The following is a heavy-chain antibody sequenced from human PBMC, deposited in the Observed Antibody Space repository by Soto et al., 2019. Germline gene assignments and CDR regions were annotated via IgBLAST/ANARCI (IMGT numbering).Heavy chain of an antibody. J-gene: IGHJ6*02. V-gene: IGHV1-69*13. Sequence: GASVKVSCKASGGTFSSYAISWVRQAPGQGLEWMGGIIPIFGTANYAQKFQGRVTITADESTSTAYMELSSLRSEDTAVYYCARGAFLEWGVYHITPYYYYGMDVWGQGTTVTVSS. CDR1: GGTFSSYA. D-gene: IGHD3-3*02. CDR3: ARGAFLEWGVYHITPYYYYGMDV. CDR2: IIPIFGTA.